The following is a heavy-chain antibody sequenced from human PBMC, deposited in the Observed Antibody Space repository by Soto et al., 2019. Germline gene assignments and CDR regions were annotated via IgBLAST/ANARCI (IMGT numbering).Heavy chain of an antibody. J-gene: IGHJ6*02. CDR3: ARELLSSSHYGMDV. CDR1: GFTFSSYA. Sequence: PGGSLRLSCAASGFTFSSYAMHWVRQAPGKGLEWVAVISYDGSNKYYADSVKGRFTISRDNSKNTLYLQMNSLRAEDTAVYYCARELLSSSHYGMDVWGQGTTVTVS. CDR2: ISYDGSNK. V-gene: IGHV3-30-3*01. D-gene: IGHD6-13*01.